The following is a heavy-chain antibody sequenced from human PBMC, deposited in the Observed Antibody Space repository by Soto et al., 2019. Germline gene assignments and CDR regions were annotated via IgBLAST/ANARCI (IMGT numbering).Heavy chain of an antibody. Sequence: ASVKVSCKASGYTFTSYGISWVRQAPGQGLEWMGWISAYNGNTNYAQKLQGRVTMTTDTSTSTAYMELRSLRSDDTAVYYCASTSAVSIAARPSYYYYYGMDVWGQGTTVTVSS. J-gene: IGHJ6*02. V-gene: IGHV1-18*01. D-gene: IGHD6-6*01. CDR2: ISAYNGNT. CDR1: GYTFTSYG. CDR3: ASTSAVSIAARPSYYYYYGMDV.